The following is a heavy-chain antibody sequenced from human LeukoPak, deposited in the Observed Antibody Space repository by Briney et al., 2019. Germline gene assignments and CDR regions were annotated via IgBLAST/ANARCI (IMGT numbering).Heavy chain of an antibody. Sequence: SETLSLTCAVYGGSFSGYYWSWIRQPPGKGLEWIGEINHSGSTNYNPSLKSRVTISVDTSKNQFSLKLSSVTAADTAVYYCARVEYSSSSGRNWLDPWGQGTLVTVSS. CDR1: GGSFSGYY. CDR3: ARVEYSSSSGRNWLDP. D-gene: IGHD6-6*01. V-gene: IGHV4-34*01. CDR2: INHSGST. J-gene: IGHJ5*02.